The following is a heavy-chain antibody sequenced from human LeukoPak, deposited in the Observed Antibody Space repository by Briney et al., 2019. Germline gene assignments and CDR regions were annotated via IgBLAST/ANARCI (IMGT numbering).Heavy chain of an antibody. Sequence: GGSLRLSCAASGFTFSSYDIHWVRQAPVKGLEWVAVISDDGSNKYYADSVKGRFTISRDNSKNTLYLQMNSLRVEDTAVYYCAKDRGDENTGWLKWFDPWGQGTLVTVSS. J-gene: IGHJ5*02. CDR2: ISDDGSNK. D-gene: IGHD6-19*01. CDR1: GFTFSSYD. V-gene: IGHV3-30*18. CDR3: AKDRGDENTGWLKWFDP.